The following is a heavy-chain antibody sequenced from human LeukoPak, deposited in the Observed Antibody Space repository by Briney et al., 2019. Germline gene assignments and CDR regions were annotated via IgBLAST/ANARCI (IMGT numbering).Heavy chain of an antibody. Sequence: GRSLRLSCAASGFTFSSYGMHWVRQAPGKGLEWVAIISNDGSRKYYAHPVEGRFTISRDNSKNTLYLQMDSLRAEDTAVYYCARDRAWNYFDYWGQGTLVTVSS. J-gene: IGHJ4*02. D-gene: IGHD3-3*01. CDR1: GFTFSSYG. V-gene: IGHV3-30*03. CDR3: ARDRAWNYFDY. CDR2: ISNDGSRK.